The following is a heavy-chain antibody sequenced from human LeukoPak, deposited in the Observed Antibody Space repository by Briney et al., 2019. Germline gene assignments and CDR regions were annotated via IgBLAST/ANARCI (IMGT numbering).Heavy chain of an antibody. CDR3: ARGTLSSQDYYYDYYMDV. CDR2: IYSGGIT. Sequence: GGSLRLSCAASGFTVSSNSMSWVRQAPGKGLEWVSIIYSGGITYYADSVKGRFTLSRDNSKNTLYLQMNSLRAEDTAVYYCARGTLSSQDYYYDYYMDVWGKGTTVTISS. CDR1: GFTVSSNS. J-gene: IGHJ6*03. V-gene: IGHV3-53*01. D-gene: IGHD2/OR15-2a*01.